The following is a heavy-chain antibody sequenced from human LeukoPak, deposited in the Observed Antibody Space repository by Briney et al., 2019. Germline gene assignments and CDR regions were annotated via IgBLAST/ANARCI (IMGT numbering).Heavy chain of an antibody. CDR2: ISAHNGNT. CDR3: ARVVRDSSEGYFDY. Sequence: ASVKVSCKASGYTFTSYGISWVRQAPGQGLEWMGWISAHNGNTNYAQKLQGRVTMTTDTSTSTAYMELRSLRSDDTAVYYCARVVRDSSEGYFDYWGQGTLVTVSS. V-gene: IGHV1-18*01. J-gene: IGHJ4*02. CDR1: GYTFTSYG. D-gene: IGHD3-22*01.